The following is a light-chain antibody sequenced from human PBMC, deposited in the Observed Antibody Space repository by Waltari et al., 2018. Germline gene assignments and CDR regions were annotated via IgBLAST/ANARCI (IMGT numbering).Light chain of an antibody. V-gene: IGKV1-17*01. Sequence: DIQMTQSPSSLSASVGDRVTITCRASQGIRIDLGWYQQKPGKAPKRLIYAASRLQSGVPSRVSGSGSGTEFTLTISSLQPEDFATYYCLQHSNYPFTFGPGTKVDIK. J-gene: IGKJ3*01. CDR2: AAS. CDR3: LQHSNYPFT. CDR1: QGIRID.